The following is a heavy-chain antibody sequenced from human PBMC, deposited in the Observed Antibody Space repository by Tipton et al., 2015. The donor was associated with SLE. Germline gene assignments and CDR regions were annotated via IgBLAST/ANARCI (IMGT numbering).Heavy chain of an antibody. Sequence: SLRLSCMASGFTSSHYWMAWVRQAPGKGLEWVARISPDGTEEHYVDSVRGRFTVSRDNAKNSLFLQMNSLRAEDTAVYYCAKSVWEGYCTTSCHPNWFDPWGQGTLVTVSS. D-gene: IGHD2-8*01. CDR2: ISPDGTEE. J-gene: IGHJ5*02. CDR3: AKSVWEGYCTTSCHPNWFDP. V-gene: IGHV3-7*01. CDR1: GFTSSHYW.